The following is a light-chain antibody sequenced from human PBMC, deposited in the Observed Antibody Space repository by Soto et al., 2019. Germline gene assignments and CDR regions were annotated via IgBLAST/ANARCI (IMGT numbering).Light chain of an antibody. CDR1: QSISSW. CDR3: QQYNSYPLT. V-gene: IGKV1-5*03. Sequence: DIQMTQSPSTLSASVGDRVTITWRASQSISSWLAWYQQKPGKAPNLLIYKASSLESGVPSRFSGSGSGTEFTLTISSLLPDDFATYYCQQYNSYPLTFGGGTKVEIK. CDR2: KAS. J-gene: IGKJ4*01.